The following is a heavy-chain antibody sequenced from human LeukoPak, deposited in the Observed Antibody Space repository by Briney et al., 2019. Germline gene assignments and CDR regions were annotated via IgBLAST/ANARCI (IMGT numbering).Heavy chain of an antibody. CDR3: ASLFLCYGCSSSSHSFNI. Sequence: GGSLRLSCAASGFTFSSYTMNWVRQAPGKGLQSVSSISSSSSYIYYADSVKGRFTISRDNAKNTLYLQMNSQRAEDTAVYYCASLFLCYGCSSSSHSFNIWGQGTMVTVSS. CDR1: GFTFSSYT. J-gene: IGHJ3*02. CDR2: ISSSSSYI. V-gene: IGHV3-21*01. D-gene: IGHD6-6*01.